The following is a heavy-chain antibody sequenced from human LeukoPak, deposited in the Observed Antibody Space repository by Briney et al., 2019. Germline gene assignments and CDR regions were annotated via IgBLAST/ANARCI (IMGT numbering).Heavy chain of an antibody. CDR1: GFTFSSYG. V-gene: IGHV3-30*02. D-gene: IGHD5-18*01. J-gene: IGHJ4*02. Sequence: PGGSLGLSCAASGFTFSSYGMHWVRQAPGKGLEWVAFIRYDGSNKYYADSVKGRFTISRDNSKNTLYLQMNSLRAEDTAVYYCAKGERGYSYGCLDYWGQGTLVTVSS. CDR3: AKGERGYSYGCLDY. CDR2: IRYDGSNK.